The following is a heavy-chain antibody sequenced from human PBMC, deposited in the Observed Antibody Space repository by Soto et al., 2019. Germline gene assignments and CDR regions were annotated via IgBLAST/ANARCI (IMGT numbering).Heavy chain of an antibody. V-gene: IGHV3-7*04. D-gene: IGHD1-7*01. CDR3: ARVPSTRDIWSYGVGGKYYYYYMDV. CDR1: GFSFSHYC. J-gene: IGHJ6*03. Sequence: EVQLVESGGGLVQPGGSLRLSCAASGFSFSHYCMSWVRQAPGKGLEWVANIKQDGSEKYDVDSVKGRVTISRDNAKNSMFLQMDSLRDEDTAVYYCARVPSTRDIWSYGVGGKYYYYYMDVWGKGTTVTVSS. CDR2: IKQDGSEK.